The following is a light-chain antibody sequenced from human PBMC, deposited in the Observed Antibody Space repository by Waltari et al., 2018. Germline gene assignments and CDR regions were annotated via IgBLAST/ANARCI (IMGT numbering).Light chain of an antibody. J-gene: IGLJ2*01. V-gene: IGLV3-25*03. Sequence: SFALKQPPSVSVSPGQTARITCSADAFSSQFAYWYRQRPGQAPLLLNYKDKERPLGIPDRISGSSSGTTATLTISGVQAEDEADYFCQSSDSGGFVTFGDGTELTV. CDR2: KDK. CDR1: AFSSQF. CDR3: QSSDSGGFVT.